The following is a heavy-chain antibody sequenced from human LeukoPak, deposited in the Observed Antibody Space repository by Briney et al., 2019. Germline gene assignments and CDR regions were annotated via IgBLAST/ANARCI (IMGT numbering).Heavy chain of an antibody. D-gene: IGHD3-3*01. V-gene: IGHV1-24*01. CDR1: GYTLTELS. CDR2: FDPEDGET. CDR3: AKDAPIFGVVTLFDY. J-gene: IGHJ4*02. Sequence: WASVKVSCKVSGYTLTELSMHWVRQAPGKGLEWMGGFDPEDGETIYAQKFQGRVTMTEDTSTDTAYMELSSLRSEDTAVYYCAKDAPIFGVVTLFDYWGQGTLVTVSS.